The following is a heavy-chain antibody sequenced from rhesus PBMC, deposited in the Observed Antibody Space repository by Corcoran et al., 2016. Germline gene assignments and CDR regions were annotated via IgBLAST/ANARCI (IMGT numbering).Heavy chain of an antibody. Sequence: QVQLQESGPGLVKPSETLSLTCAVSGGSISDYYYWNWIRHPPRKGLEWIGNIYGNSASTYYNPSLKSRVTISKDTSKNQFFLKLSSVTAADTAVYYCARESTGVIVIDYWGQGVLVTVSS. D-gene: IGHD3-34*01. CDR3: ARESTGVIVIDY. J-gene: IGHJ4*01. CDR1: GGSISDYYY. V-gene: IGHV4S9*01. CDR2: IYGNSAST.